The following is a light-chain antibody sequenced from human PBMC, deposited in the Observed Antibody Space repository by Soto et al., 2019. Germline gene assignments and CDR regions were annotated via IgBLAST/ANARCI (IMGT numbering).Light chain of an antibody. V-gene: IGKV3-20*01. Sequence: VVLTQAPGTLSLSLGERATLSCRATQKISANYIAWYQIKTGQPPRLLVPGSVTRAAGIPDRFSGTGSGADFTLTIARVEPEDFAVYFCHQYGDSPYSFGQGTNL. CDR2: GSV. CDR3: HQYGDSPYS. J-gene: IGKJ2*01. CDR1: QKISANY.